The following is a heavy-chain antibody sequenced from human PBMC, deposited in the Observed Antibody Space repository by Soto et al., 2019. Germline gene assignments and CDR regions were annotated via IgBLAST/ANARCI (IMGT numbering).Heavy chain of an antibody. Sequence: GGSLRLSCAASGFTFSNYAMSWVRQAPGKGLDWVSAINDNGGSTHYADSVKGRFTISRDYSKNTLYLQMDSLRAEDTAVYYCAKVTSRDRAYSYGTSEYWGQGTLVTVSS. CDR2: INDNGGST. CDR3: AKVTSRDRAYSYGTSEY. D-gene: IGHD5-18*01. V-gene: IGHV3-23*01. CDR1: GFTFSNYA. J-gene: IGHJ4*02.